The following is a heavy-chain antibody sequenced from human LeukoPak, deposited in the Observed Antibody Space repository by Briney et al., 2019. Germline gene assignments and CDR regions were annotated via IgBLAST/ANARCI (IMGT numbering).Heavy chain of an antibody. CDR2: ISAYNGNT. V-gene: IGHV1-18*01. CDR1: GYTFTSYG. Sequence: ASVKVSCKASGYTFTSYGFIWVRQAPGQGLEWMGWISAYNGNTNYAQMLQGRVTMTTDTSTSTAYMELRSLISDDTAVYYCARGSSNGYNYGRESDYWGQGTLVTVSS. J-gene: IGHJ4*02. D-gene: IGHD5-24*01. CDR3: ARGSSNGYNYGRESDY.